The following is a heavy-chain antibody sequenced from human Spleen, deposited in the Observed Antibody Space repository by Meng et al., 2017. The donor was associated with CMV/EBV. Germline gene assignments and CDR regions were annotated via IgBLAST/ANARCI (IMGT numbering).Heavy chain of an antibody. CDR1: DGSVSSNNW. CDR2: IYHSGSV. J-gene: IGHJ4*02. CDR3: ARVNYGSGSYRHYYFDY. D-gene: IGHD3-10*01. Sequence: GSLRLSCAVSDGSVSSNNWWSWVRQSPGKGLEWIGEIYHSGSVNYNPSLESRVTISIDKSKNQFSLKLSSVTAADTAVYYCARVNYGSGSYRHYYFDYWGQGTLVTVSS. V-gene: IGHV4-4*02.